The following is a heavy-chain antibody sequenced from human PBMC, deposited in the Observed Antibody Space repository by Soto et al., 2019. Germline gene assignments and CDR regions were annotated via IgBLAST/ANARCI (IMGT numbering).Heavy chain of an antibody. CDR2: LNANSGGT. CDR1: GNTLTGHF. J-gene: IGHJ6*04. CDR3: ATEPGWLGEGSGSLDV. D-gene: IGHD3-10*01. Sequence: QLQLAQSGAEVKRPGASVRVSCKASGNTLTGHFLHWVRQARGQGLERMGWLNANSGGTKLAQKLQGKLAMTRDTFITTAYMELSRVRSDDTAVYYCATEPGWLGEGSGSLDVWGVGVTVTVAS. V-gene: IGHV1-2*02.